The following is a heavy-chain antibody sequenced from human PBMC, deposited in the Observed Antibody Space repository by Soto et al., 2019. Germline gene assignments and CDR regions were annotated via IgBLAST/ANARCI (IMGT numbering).Heavy chain of an antibody. V-gene: IGHV1-2*02. CDR3: ARDAGTSGY. CDR2: INPNSGGT. Sequence: GGSVKGSCQGSGYTLTGYHIHWVRTAPGQGLEWMGWINPNSGGTNYVQKFQGRVTMTRDTSISTAYMELSRLTSDDTAVYYCARDAGTSGYWGQGTTVTVSS. CDR1: GYTLTGYH. J-gene: IGHJ6*02. D-gene: IGHD1-26*01.